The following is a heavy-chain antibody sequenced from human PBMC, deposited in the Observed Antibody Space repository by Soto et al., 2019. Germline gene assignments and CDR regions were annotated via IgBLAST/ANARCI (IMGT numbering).Heavy chain of an antibody. Sequence: GGSLRLSCAASGFTFSDYYMDWVRQAPGKGLEWVGRIRNKANSYTTEYAASVKGRFTISRDDSKNSLFLQMNSLKTEDPAVYYCSRAGILTTPYYFDYWGQGTLVTVSS. CDR2: IRNKANSYTT. D-gene: IGHD4-4*01. CDR3: SRAGILTTPYYFDY. CDR1: GFTFSDYY. V-gene: IGHV3-72*01. J-gene: IGHJ4*01.